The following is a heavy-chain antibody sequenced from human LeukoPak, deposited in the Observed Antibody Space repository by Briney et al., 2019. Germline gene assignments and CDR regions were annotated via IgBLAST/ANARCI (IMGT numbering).Heavy chain of an antibody. J-gene: IGHJ5*02. CDR2: IYYSGST. D-gene: IGHD3-22*01. V-gene: IGHV4-39*01. CDR1: GGSISSSSYY. CDR3: ARLGGGDSSGHWFDP. Sequence: SETLSLTCTVSGGSISSSSYYWGWIRQPPGKGLEWIGSIYYSGSTYYNPSLKSRVTISVDTSKNQFSLKLSSVTAADTAVYYCARLGGGDSSGHWFDPWGQGTLVTVSS.